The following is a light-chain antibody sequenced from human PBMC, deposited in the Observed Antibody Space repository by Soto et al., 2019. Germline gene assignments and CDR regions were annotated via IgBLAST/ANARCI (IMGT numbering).Light chain of an antibody. CDR2: DVS. V-gene: IGLV2-14*01. J-gene: IGLJ1*01. Sequence: QSALTQPASVSGSPGQSITISCTGTSSDVGGYNYVSWYQQHPGKAPKLMIYDVSNRPSRVSNRFSGSKPGNTASLTISGLQAEDEADYYSSSYTSSSTPYVFGTGTKVTVL. CDR1: SSDVGGYNY. CDR3: SSYTSSSTPYV.